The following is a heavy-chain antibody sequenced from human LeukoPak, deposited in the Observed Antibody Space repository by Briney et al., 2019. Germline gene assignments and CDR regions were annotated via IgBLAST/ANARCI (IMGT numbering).Heavy chain of an antibody. J-gene: IGHJ3*02. D-gene: IGHD2-21*01. Sequence: GGSLRLSCAASRFTVSSNYMSWVRQAPGKGLEWVSVIYSGGSTYYADSVKGRFTISRDNSKNTLYLQMNSLRAEDTAVYYCARDRVFPPDAFDIWGQGTMVTVSS. CDR1: RFTVSSNY. V-gene: IGHV3-53*01. CDR2: IYSGGST. CDR3: ARDRVFPPDAFDI.